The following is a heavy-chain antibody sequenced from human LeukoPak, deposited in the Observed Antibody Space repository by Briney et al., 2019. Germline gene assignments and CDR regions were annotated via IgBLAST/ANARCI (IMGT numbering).Heavy chain of an antibody. CDR3: ASLDTSGYPNAFDI. J-gene: IGHJ3*02. CDR2: IYYSGST. Sequence: PSETLSLTCTVSGGSISSWVWIRQPPGKGLELIGTIYYSGSTYYNPSLQSRVSISVDTSKSQFSLKLSSVTAADTAVYYCASLDTSGYPNAFDIWGQGTLVTVSS. V-gene: IGHV4-39*01. D-gene: IGHD3-22*01. CDR1: GGSISS.